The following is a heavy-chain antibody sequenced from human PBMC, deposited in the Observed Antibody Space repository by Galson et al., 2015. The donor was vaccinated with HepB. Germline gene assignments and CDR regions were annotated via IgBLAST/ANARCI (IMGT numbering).Heavy chain of an antibody. CDR1: GFTFNSYP. CDR3: ARDDLTFGVGY. D-gene: IGHD3-3*01. V-gene: IGHV3-30-3*01. J-gene: IGHJ4*02. CDR2: ISHDGTVK. Sequence: SLRLSCAASGFTFNSYPMHWIRQAPGKGLEWLARISHDGTVKIYADSVKGRFIISRDYSKNAVFLQMDSLRPEDTAVYYCARDDLTFGVGYWGRGTLVTVSS.